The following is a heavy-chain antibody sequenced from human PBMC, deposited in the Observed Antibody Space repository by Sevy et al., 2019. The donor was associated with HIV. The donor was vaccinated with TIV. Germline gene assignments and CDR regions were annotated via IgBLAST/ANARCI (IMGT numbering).Heavy chain of an antibody. J-gene: IGHJ5*02. V-gene: IGHV1-2*06. CDR1: GYTFTGYY. CDR3: ARDSITIFVSGYNWFDP. CDR2: INPNSGGT. Sequence: ASVKVSCKASGYTFTGYYMHWVRQAPGQGLEWMGRINPNSGGTNYAQKLQGRVTMTRDTSISTAYMELGRLGSDDTAVYYCARDSITIFVSGYNWFDPWGQGTLVTVSS. D-gene: IGHD3-3*01.